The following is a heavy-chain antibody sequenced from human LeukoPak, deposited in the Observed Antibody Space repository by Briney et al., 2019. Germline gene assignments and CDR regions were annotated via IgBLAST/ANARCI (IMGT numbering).Heavy chain of an antibody. CDR1: GFTFSSYS. V-gene: IGHV3-21*01. CDR2: ISSSSSYI. D-gene: IGHD6-13*01. CDR3: ARVVAAAGTI. J-gene: IGHJ4*02. Sequence: GGSLRLSCAASGFTFSSYSMNWVRQAPGKGLEWVSSISSSSSYIYYADSVKGRFTISRDNTKNSLYLQMNSLRAGDTAVYYCARVVAAAGTIWGQGTLVTVSS.